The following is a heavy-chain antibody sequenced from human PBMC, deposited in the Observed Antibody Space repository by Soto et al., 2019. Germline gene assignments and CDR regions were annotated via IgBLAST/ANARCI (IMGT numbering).Heavy chain of an antibody. CDR2: INAGNGNT. J-gene: IGHJ6*02. CDR3: ARAGSSWDDYYYYYGMDV. V-gene: IGHV1-3*01. Sequence: ASVKVSCKASGYTFSSYAMHWVRQAPGQRLEWMGWINAGNGNTKYSQKFQGRVTITRDTSASTAYMELSSLGSEDTAVYYCARAGSSWDDYYYYYGMDVWGQGTLVTVSS. D-gene: IGHD6-13*01. CDR1: GYTFSSYA.